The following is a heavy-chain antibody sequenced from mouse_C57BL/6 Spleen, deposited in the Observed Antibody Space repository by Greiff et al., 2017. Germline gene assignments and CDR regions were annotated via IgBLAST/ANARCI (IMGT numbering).Heavy chain of an antibody. CDR1: GFNIKDYY. J-gene: IGHJ2*01. CDR3: TRSAYGSSYFGY. CDR2: IDPEDGDT. D-gene: IGHD1-1*01. V-gene: IGHV14-2*01. Sequence: EVQLQQSGAELVKPGASVKLSCTASGFNIKDYYMHWVKQRTEQGLEWIGRIDPEDGDTKYAPKFQGKATITADTSSNTAYLPLSSLTSEDTAVYYCTRSAYGSSYFGYWGQGTTLTVSS.